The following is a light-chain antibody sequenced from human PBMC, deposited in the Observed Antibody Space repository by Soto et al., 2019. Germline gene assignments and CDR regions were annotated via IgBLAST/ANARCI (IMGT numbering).Light chain of an antibody. Sequence: VLTQPPSVPVSPGQTARIPCSGDTLPKQYVYWYQQKPGQAPVLVIYKDNARPSGIPERFSGSGSGTTMTLTISGVQAEDEADYYCQSGDNGGDVFGGGTKLTVL. CDR2: KDN. CDR3: QSGDNGGDV. J-gene: IGLJ2*01. V-gene: IGLV3-25*01. CDR1: TLPKQY.